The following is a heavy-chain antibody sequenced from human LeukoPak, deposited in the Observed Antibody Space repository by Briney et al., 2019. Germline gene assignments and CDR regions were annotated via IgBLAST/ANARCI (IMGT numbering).Heavy chain of an antibody. D-gene: IGHD6-19*01. CDR2: ISCYNGDT. CDR1: GYTFTHHG. V-gene: IGHV1-18*01. Sequence: GASVKVSFKASGYTFTHHGISWVRQAPGQGLEWMGWISCYNGDTNYAQKFQGRVTMSTDTSTSTAYMELTGLRSDDTAVYYCMRDPTNTSGRYAYFDYWGQGTLVTVSS. CDR3: MRDPTNTSGRYAYFDY. J-gene: IGHJ4*02.